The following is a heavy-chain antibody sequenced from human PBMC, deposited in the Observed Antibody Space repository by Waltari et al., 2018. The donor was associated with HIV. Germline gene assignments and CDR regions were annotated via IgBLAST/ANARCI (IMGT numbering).Heavy chain of an antibody. CDR1: GFTFRRYA. CDR2: ISYDGSNK. D-gene: IGHD6-19*01. J-gene: IGHJ4*02. Sequence: QVQLVESGGGVVQPGRSLRLSCAASGFTFRRYAMHWVRQAPGKGLEWVAVISYDGSNKYYADSVKGRFTISRDNSKNTLYLQMNSLRAEDTAVYYCARDSAIAVAGSRYFDYWGQGTLVTVSS. V-gene: IGHV3-30*04. CDR3: ARDSAIAVAGSRYFDY.